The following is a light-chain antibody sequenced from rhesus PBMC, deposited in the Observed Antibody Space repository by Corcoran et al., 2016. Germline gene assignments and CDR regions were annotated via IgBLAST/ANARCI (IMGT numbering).Light chain of an antibody. CDR2: DAS. CDR1: QGISSY. J-gene: IGKJ4*01. V-gene: IGKV1-38*01. Sequence: DIQLTQSPSSLSASVGDRVTITCRASQGISSYLAWYQQKSGKAPTPLFYDASNLQSGDPSRCSGSGSWTDFTLPISSLQAEDFPTYYYQHRKSYPLTFGRGTKVAIK. CDR3: QHRKSYPLT.